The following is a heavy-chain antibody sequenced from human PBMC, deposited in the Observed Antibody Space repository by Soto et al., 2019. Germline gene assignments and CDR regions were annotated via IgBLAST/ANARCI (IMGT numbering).Heavy chain of an antibody. J-gene: IGHJ6*03. CDR3: ARKGSSWYHYTDV. CDR1: GFTFSSYW. D-gene: IGHD6-13*01. CDR2: IKQDGSEK. Sequence: PGGSLRLSCAASGFTFSSYWMSWVRQAPGKGLEWVANIKQDGSEKYYVDSVKGRFTISRDNAKNSLYLQMNSLRAEDTAVYYCARKGSSWYHYTDVWGKGTTVTVSS. V-gene: IGHV3-7*01.